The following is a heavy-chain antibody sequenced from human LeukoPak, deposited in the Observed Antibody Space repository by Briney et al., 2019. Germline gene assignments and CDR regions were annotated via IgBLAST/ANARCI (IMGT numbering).Heavy chain of an antibody. J-gene: IGHJ6*02. D-gene: IGHD3-16*01. V-gene: IGHV3-30-3*01. CDR1: GFTFSNFA. CDR3: ARVRGGGSWYYYGMDI. Sequence: GRSLRLSCAASGFTFSNFAMHWVRQAPGKGLEWVAVISYDGDNEYYADSVKGQFTISRDNSKDRLYLQVNSLRPEDTAMYYCARVRGGGSWYYYGMDIWGRGTTVTVSS. CDR2: ISYDGDNE.